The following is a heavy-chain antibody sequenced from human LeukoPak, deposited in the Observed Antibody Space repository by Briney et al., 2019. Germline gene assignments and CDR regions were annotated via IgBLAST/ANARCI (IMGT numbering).Heavy chain of an antibody. CDR1: GGSISSYY. CDR3: ARVVCSGGSCYLGYYMDV. J-gene: IGHJ6*03. CDR2: IYTSGST. V-gene: IGHV4-4*07. D-gene: IGHD2-15*01. Sequence: KPSETLSLTCTVSGGSISSYYWSWIRQPAGKGLEWIGRIYTSGSTNYNPSLESRVTISVDTSKNQFSLKLSSVTAADTAVYYCARVVCSGGSCYLGYYMDVWGKGTTVIISS.